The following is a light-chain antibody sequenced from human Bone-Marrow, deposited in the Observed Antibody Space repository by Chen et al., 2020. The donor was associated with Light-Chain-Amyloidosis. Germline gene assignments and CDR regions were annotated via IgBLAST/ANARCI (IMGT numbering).Light chain of an antibody. Sequence: QSALTQPASVSGSPGQSITISCTGTSSDVGSYNLVSWYQQHPGEAPKLIIYEGTKRPAGVSNRFSGSKSANTASLTISGLQAEDEADYVCCSYDGNYSWVFGGVTKLTVL. CDR1: SSDVGSYNL. CDR2: EGT. V-gene: IGLV2-23*01. CDR3: CSYDGNYSWV. J-gene: IGLJ3*02.